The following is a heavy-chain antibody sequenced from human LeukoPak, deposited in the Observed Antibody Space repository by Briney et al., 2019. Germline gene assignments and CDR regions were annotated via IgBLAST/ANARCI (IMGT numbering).Heavy chain of an antibody. Sequence: GGSLRLSCAASGFTFDDYAMHWVRQAPGKGLEWVSLISWDGGSTYYADSVKGRFTISRDNSKNSLYLQMNSLRAEDTALYYCAKDNGYSGYDGPDYWGQGTLVTVSS. CDR1: GFTFDDYA. CDR2: ISWDGGST. CDR3: AKDNGYSGYDGPDY. V-gene: IGHV3-43D*03. D-gene: IGHD5-12*01. J-gene: IGHJ4*02.